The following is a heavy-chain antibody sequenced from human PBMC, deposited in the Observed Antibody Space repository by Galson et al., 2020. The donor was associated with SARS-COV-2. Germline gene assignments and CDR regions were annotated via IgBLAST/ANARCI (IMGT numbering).Heavy chain of an antibody. J-gene: IGHJ2*01. CDR2: IYPEDSDT. D-gene: IGHD3-10*01. V-gene: IGHV5-51*01. CDR3: AITGNLVRGPSGYFDV. CDR1: GYTFTNYW. Sequence: GESLKISCKGSGYTFTNYWIAWVRQMPGKGLEWMGIIYPEDSDTRYSPSFEGQVTTSADKSISTAYLQGSSLKASDTAMYYCAITGNLVRGPSGYFDVWGRGTLVTVSS.